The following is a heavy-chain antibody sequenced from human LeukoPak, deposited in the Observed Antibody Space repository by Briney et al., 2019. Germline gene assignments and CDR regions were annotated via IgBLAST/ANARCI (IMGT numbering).Heavy chain of an antibody. CDR3: ARDLSAAFDF. V-gene: IGHV3-74*01. CDR2: IKSDGSDT. J-gene: IGHJ4*02. D-gene: IGHD6-19*01. CDR1: GFTFSTYW. Sequence: GGSLRLSCAASGFTFSTYWMHWVRQAPGEGLVWVSRIKSDGSDTSYADSVKGRFSISRDDSKNTLFLDMSNLRVEDTALYYCARDLSAAFDFWGQGVLVTVSS.